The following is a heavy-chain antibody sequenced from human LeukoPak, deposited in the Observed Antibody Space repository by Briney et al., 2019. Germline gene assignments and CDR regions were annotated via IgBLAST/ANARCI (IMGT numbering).Heavy chain of an antibody. V-gene: IGHV3-48*04. CDR2: ISSSSSTI. CDR1: GFTFSSYS. D-gene: IGHD2-15*01. CDR3: AREISKCSGGSCYERGLDYYYGMDV. J-gene: IGHJ6*02. Sequence: PGGSLRLSCAASGFTFSSYSMNWVRQAPGKGLEWVSYISSSSSTIYYADSVKGRFTISRDNAKNSLYLQMNSLRAEDTAVYYCAREISKCSGGSCYERGLDYYYGMDVWGQGTTVTVSS.